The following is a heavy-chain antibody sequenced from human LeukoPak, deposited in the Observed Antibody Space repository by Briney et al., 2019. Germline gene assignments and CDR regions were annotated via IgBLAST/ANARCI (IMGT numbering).Heavy chain of an antibody. CDR2: ISHRGST. V-gene: IGHV4-34*01. J-gene: IGHJ4*02. CDR3: AGKAVAGPYFDY. CDR1: GGSISSYY. Sequence: SETLSLTCTVSGGSISSYYWSWIRQPPGKGLEWIGEISHRGSTNYNPSLKSQVTISVDTSKNQFSLKLSSVTAADTAVYYCAGKAVAGPYFDYWGQGTLVTVSS. D-gene: IGHD6-19*01.